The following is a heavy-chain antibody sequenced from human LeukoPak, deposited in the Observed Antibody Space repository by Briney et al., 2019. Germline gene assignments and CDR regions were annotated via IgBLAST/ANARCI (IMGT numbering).Heavy chain of an antibody. CDR2: ISTNGGST. Sequence: PGGSLRLSCAASGFTFSSYAMHWVRQTPGKGLEYVSAISTNGGSTYYANSVKGRFTISRDNSKNTLYLQMGSLRAEDTAVYYCARDGTPIHGSGWVYMDVWGKGTTVTISS. CDR3: ARDGTPIHGSGWVYMDV. V-gene: IGHV3-64*01. CDR1: GFTFSSYA. J-gene: IGHJ6*04. D-gene: IGHD6-25*01.